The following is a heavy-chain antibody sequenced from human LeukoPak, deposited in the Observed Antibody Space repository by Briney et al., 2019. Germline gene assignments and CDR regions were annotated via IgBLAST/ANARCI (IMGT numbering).Heavy chain of an antibody. CDR1: GXSISSYY. Sequence: KPPETLSLTRTVSGXSISSYYWNWIRQPPGKGLGWIGYIYYSGSTNYNPSLKSRVTISVDTSKNQFSLKLSSVTAADTAVYYCARDLGLSYNWFDPWGQGTVVTVSS. D-gene: IGHD3-16*01. V-gene: IGHV4-59*01. CDR3: ARDLGLSYNWFDP. CDR2: IYYSGST. J-gene: IGHJ5*02.